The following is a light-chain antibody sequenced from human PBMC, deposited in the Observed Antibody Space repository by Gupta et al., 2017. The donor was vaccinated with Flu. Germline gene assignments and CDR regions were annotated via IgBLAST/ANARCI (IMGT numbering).Light chain of an antibody. J-gene: IGLJ3*02. CDR2: EVN. Sequence: SITISCTGTSSDVGSHNLVSWYQQHPGKAPKLIIYEVNKWPSGVSNRFSGSKSGNTASLTISGLQAEDEADYYCCSYAGPFSWVFGGGTKLTVL. V-gene: IGLV2-23*02. CDR1: SSDVGSHNL. CDR3: CSYAGPFSWV.